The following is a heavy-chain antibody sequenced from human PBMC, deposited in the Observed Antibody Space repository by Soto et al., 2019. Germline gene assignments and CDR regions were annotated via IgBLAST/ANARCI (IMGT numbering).Heavy chain of an antibody. CDR2: IYWDDDK. D-gene: IGHD6-13*01. V-gene: IGHV2-5*02. J-gene: IGHJ4*02. CDR1: GFSLSTSGVG. Sequence: QITLKESGPTLVKPTQTLTLTCTFSGFSLSTSGVGVGWIRQPPGKALEWLALIYWDDDKRYSPSLKSRLTITEDTSNNQVVLTKTNMDPVDTATYYCAHSPFLAAAGTGNDYWGQGTLVTVSS. CDR3: AHSPFLAAAGTGNDY.